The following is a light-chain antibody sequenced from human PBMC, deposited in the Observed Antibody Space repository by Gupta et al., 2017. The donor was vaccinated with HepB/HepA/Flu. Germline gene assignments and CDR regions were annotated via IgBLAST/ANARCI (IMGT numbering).Light chain of an antibody. CDR2: SNN. V-gene: IGLV1-44*01. CDR3: AAWDDSLNCVV. J-gene: IGLJ2*01. Sequence: QSVLTQPPATSGTPGQRVASSCSGSSSHIGSDTVGWYLQLPGTAPKLLIYSNNQRPSGVPDRFSGSKSGTSASLAISGLQAEDEADYYCAAWDDSLNCVVFGGGTKLTV. CDR1: SSHIGSDT.